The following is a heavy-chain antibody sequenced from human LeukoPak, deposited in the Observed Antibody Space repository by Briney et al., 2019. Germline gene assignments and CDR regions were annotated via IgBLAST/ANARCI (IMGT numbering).Heavy chain of an antibody. D-gene: IGHD6-19*01. CDR3: AKGDSSAWYESNWFDP. CDR1: GFTFSSYA. J-gene: IGHJ5*02. V-gene: IGHV3-64D*06. CDR2: ISSNGGST. Sequence: GGSLRLSCSASGFTFSSYAMHWVRQAPGKGLEYVSAISSNGGSTYYADSVKGRFTISRDNSKNTLYLQMSSLRAEDTAIYYCAKGDSSAWYESNWFDPWGQGTLVTVSS.